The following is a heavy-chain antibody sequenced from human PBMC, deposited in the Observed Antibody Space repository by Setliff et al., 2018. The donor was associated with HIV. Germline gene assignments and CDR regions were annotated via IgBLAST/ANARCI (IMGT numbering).Heavy chain of an antibody. V-gene: IGHV5-51*01. CDR1: GYFFTNYQ. CDR3: ARHRHYYGSGSFSTGFDP. D-gene: IGHD3-10*01. J-gene: IGHJ5*02. Sequence: GESLKISCKDSGYFFTNYQIAWVRQMPGKGLEWMGIIYPGDSDTRYSPSFQGQVTISADKSISTAYLQWSSLKASDTAMYYCARHRHYYGSGSFSTGFDPWGQGTLVTVSS. CDR2: IYPGDSDT.